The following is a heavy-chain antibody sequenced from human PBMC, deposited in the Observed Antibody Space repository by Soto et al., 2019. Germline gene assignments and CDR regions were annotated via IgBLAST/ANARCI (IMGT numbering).Heavy chain of an antibody. Sequence: GGSLRLSCAASGFTVSSNYMSWVRQAPGKGLEWVSVIYSGGSTYYADSVKGRFTISRDNSKNTLYLQMNSLRAEDTAVYYCAGSSYSSPYYYYYYGMDVWGQGTTVTVSS. CDR3: AGSSYSSPYYYYYYGMDV. CDR2: IYSGGST. CDR1: GFTVSSNY. J-gene: IGHJ6*02. D-gene: IGHD6-13*01. V-gene: IGHV3-53*01.